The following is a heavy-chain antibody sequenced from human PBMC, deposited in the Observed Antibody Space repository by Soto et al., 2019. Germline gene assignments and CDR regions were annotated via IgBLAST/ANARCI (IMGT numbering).Heavy chain of an antibody. J-gene: IGHJ6*02. CDR3: AKEGSVEGIFGGLGRYHYYGMDV. Sequence: EVQLLESGGGLVQPGGSLRLSCAASGFTFSSYAMSWVRQAPGKGLEWVSAISGSGGSTYYADSVKGRFTISRDNSKNTLYLQMNSLRAEDTAVYYCAKEGSVEGIFGGLGRYHYYGMDVWGQGTTVTVSS. V-gene: IGHV3-23*01. CDR2: ISGSGGST. D-gene: IGHD3-3*01. CDR1: GFTFSSYA.